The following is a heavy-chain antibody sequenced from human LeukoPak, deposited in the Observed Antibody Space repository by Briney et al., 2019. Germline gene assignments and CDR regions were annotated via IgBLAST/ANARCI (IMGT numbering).Heavy chain of an antibody. J-gene: IGHJ4*02. D-gene: IGHD4-17*01. CDR1: GYTLTELS. V-gene: IGHV1-24*01. Sequence: GASVKVSCKVSGYTLTELSMHWVRQAPGKGLEWMGGFDPEDGETIYAQKFQGRVTMTEDTSTDTAYMELSSLRSEDTAVYYCATDQGMTTVTMFDYWGQGTLVTVSS. CDR2: FDPEDGET. CDR3: ATDQGMTTVTMFDY.